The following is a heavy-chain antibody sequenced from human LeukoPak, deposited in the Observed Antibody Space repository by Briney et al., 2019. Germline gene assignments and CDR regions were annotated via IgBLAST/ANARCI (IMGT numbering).Heavy chain of an antibody. J-gene: IGHJ1*01. CDR3: ARGPRYYYDSSTKGEYFQH. V-gene: IGHV4-61*08. Sequence: SETLSLTCTVSGGSISSGDYYWSWIRQPPGKGLEWIGYIYYSGSTNYNPSLKSRVTISVDTSKNQFSLKLSSVTAADTAVYYCARGPRYYYDSSTKGEYFQHWGQGTLVTVSS. D-gene: IGHD3-22*01. CDR1: GGSISSGDYY. CDR2: IYYSGST.